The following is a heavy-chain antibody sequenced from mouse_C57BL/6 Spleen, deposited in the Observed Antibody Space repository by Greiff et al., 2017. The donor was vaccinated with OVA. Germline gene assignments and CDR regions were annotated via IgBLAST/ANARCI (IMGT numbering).Heavy chain of an antibody. CDR1: GYTFTSYW. D-gene: IGHD4-1*01. V-gene: IGHV1-52*01. CDR3: ARSSLTGTFDY. J-gene: IGHJ2*01. CDR2: IDPSDSET. Sequence: QVQLKQPGAELVRPGSSVKLSCKASGYTFTSYWMHWVKQRPIQGLEWIGNIDPSDSETHYNQKFKDKATLTVDKSSSTAYMQLSSLTSEDSAVYYCARSSLTGTFDYWGQGTTLTVSS.